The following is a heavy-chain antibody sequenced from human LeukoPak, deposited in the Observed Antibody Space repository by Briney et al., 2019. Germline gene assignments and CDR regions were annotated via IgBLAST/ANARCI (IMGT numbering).Heavy chain of an antibody. J-gene: IGHJ6*02. Sequence: GGSLRLSCAVSGFTFSRYWMTWVRQAPGKGLEWVASINQYGSEKYYMDTVKGRFTISRDNSKNTLYLQMNSLRAEDTAVYYCARMYYYYYGMDVWGQGTTVTVSS. V-gene: IGHV3-7*02. CDR3: ARMYYYYYGMDV. CDR2: INQYGSEK. CDR1: GFTFSRYW.